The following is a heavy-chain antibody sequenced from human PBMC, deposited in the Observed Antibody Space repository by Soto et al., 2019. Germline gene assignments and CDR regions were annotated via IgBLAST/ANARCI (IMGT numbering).Heavy chain of an antibody. CDR3: ARVKNYYDSSGYPYNWFDP. CDR2: IYYSGST. J-gene: IGHJ5*02. V-gene: IGHV4-59*01. CDR1: GGSISSYY. D-gene: IGHD3-22*01. Sequence: PXETLSLTGTVSGGSISSYYWSWIRQPPGKGLEWIGYIYYSGSTNYNPSLKSRVTISVDTSKNQFSLKLSSVTAADTAVYYCARVKNYYDSSGYPYNWFDPWGQGTLVTVSS.